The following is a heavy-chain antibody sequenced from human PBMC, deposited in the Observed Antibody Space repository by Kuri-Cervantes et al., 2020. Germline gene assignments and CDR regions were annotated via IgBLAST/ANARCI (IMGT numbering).Heavy chain of an antibody. J-gene: IGHJ5*02. CDR3: ARASHSSSWPNWFDP. Sequence: LRLSCTVSSGSVSTGSYYWSWIRQPPGKGLEWIGYIYHSGSTYYNPSLKSRVTISVDRSKNQFSLKLSSVTAADTAVYYCARASHSSSWPNWFDPWGQGTLVTVSS. D-gene: IGHD6-13*01. CDR1: SGSVSTGSYY. CDR2: IYHSGST. V-gene: IGHV4-30-2*01.